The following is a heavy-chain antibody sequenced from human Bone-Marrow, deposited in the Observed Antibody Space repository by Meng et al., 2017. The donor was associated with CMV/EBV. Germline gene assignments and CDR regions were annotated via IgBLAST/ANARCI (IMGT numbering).Heavy chain of an antibody. D-gene: IGHD5-12*01. V-gene: IGHV3-66*04. CDR3: ARHNIVATVDSYYFGMDV. J-gene: IGHJ6*02. CDR1: GFTVSSNY. Sequence: GESLKISCAASGFTVSSNYMSWVRQAPGKGLEWVSVIYSGGSTYYADSVKGRFTISRDNSKNTLYLQMNGLRADDTAVYFCARHNIVATVDSYYFGMDVWGQGTTVTVSS. CDR2: IYSGGST.